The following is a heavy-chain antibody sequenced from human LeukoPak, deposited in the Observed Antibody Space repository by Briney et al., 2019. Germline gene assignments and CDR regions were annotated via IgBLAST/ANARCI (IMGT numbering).Heavy chain of an antibody. CDR3: ARDSGEPYSSGWSYYYYYYMDV. Sequence: PSETLSLTCAVSGGSISSSNWWSCVRQPPGKGLEWIGDIYHSGRTNYNPSLKRLITISVDKSKNQFSLKLSFVTAADTAVYYCARDSGEPYSSGWSYYYYYYMDVWGKGTTVTVSS. CDR2: IYHSGRT. CDR1: GGSISSSNW. V-gene: IGHV4-4*02. J-gene: IGHJ6*03. D-gene: IGHD6-19*01.